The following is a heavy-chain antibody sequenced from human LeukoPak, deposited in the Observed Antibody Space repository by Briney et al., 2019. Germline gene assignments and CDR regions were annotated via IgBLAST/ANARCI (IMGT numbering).Heavy chain of an antibody. J-gene: IGHJ6*02. CDR1: GFTFSSFA. CDR3: ARRGWSGMDV. Sequence: GGSLRLSCAASGFTFSSFALSWVRQAPGKGLEWVSSISGSGGSTSYADSVKGRFTISRDISTNTLYLQMNSLRAEDTAVYYCARRGWSGMDVWGQGTTVTVSS. CDR2: ISGSGGST. D-gene: IGHD6-19*01. V-gene: IGHV3-23*01.